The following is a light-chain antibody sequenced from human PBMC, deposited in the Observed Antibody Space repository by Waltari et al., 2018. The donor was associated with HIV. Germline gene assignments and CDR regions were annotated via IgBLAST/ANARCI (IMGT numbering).Light chain of an antibody. Sequence: QSALTQPASVSGSPGQSITISCTGTSSDAGGYTYVSWYQQHPGKAPKLMIYEVRNRPSGVSNLFSGSKSGNTASLTISGLQAEDEADYYCSSFTSNSTLVFGTGTKVTVL. CDR2: EVR. CDR3: SSFTSNSTLV. CDR1: SSDAGGYTY. J-gene: IGLJ1*01. V-gene: IGLV2-14*01.